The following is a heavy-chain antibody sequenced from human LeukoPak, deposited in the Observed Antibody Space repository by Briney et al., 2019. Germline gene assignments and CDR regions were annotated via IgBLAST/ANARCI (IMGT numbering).Heavy chain of an antibody. V-gene: IGHV3-74*01. Sequence: QTGGSLRLSCAASGFTFSNNWMHWVRQAPGKGLVWVSRINSDGRTTTYADSVKGRFTISRDNAKSTLYLQMNSLRAEDTAVYYCAMIKEGWGQGTLVIVSS. CDR3: AMIKEG. CDR1: GFTFSNNW. D-gene: IGHD3-22*01. CDR2: INSDGRTT. J-gene: IGHJ4*02.